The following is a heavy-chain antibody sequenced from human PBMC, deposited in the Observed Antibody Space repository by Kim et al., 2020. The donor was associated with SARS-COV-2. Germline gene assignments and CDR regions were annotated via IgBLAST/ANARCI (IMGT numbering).Heavy chain of an antibody. Sequence: GGSLRLSCAVSGFSLSNTWMSWVRQAPGKGLEWVALIKGDGSEEHNVDSAKGRFTMSRDNAKNSLYLQLSRLRMEDTAMYYCSCLDTVQVPGGTWGHGNL. V-gene: IGHV3-7*01. D-gene: IGHD4-17*01. CDR1: GFSLSNTW. CDR3: SCLDTVQVPGGT. J-gene: IGHJ5*01. CDR2: IKGDGSEE.